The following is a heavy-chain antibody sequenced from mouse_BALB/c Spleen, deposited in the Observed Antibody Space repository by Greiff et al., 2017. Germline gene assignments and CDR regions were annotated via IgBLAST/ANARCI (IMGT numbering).Heavy chain of an antibody. J-gene: IGHJ3*01. CDR3: ARNIYDGYPFDY. Sequence: EVKLVESGGGLVKPGGSLKLSCAASGFTFSSYAMSWVRQTPEKGLEWVASISSGGSTYYPDSVKGRFTLSSDNARNILYLLMSSLRSEDTAMYYCARNIYDGYPFDYWGQGTLVTVSA. CDR1: GFTFSSYA. D-gene: IGHD2-3*01. CDR2: ISSGGST. V-gene: IGHV5-6-5*01.